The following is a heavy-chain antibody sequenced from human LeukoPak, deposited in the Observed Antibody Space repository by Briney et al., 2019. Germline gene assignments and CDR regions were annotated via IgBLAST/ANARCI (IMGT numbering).Heavy chain of an antibody. V-gene: IGHV3-23*01. D-gene: IGHD3-9*01. J-gene: IGHJ4*02. CDR1: GFTFSTYA. CDR2: ISGSGVST. CDR3: ARTNYDILAY. Sequence: GGSLRLSCAASGFTFSTYAMSWVRQAPGKGLQWVSAISGSGVSTYYADSVRGRFTISRDNSKNTVYLQMNSLGDDGTAVYYCARTNYDILAYWGQGTLVTVSS.